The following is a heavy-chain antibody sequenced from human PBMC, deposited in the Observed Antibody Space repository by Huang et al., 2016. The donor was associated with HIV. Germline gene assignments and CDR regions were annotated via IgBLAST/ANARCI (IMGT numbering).Heavy chain of an antibody. D-gene: IGHD3-22*01. Sequence: IQLMQSGPELKQPGASVKASCQASGSTFTSYGITWVRKAPGQGPEWMGWISASSGDTEYAQKFQGRVTLTTDTSTNIAYMELRSLRSDDTAKYYCARDPKYHRIGYYRQRRGIDIWGQGTMVIVSS. CDR3: ARDPKYHRIGYYRQRRGIDI. CDR1: GSTFTSYG. V-gene: IGHV1-18*01. CDR2: ISASSGDT. J-gene: IGHJ3*02.